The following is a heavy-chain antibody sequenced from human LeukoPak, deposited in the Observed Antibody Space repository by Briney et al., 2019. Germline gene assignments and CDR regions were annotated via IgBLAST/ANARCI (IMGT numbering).Heavy chain of an antibody. J-gene: IGHJ4*02. V-gene: IGHV3-23*01. CDR1: GFTFSSYA. CDR3: VKIVMEYCSSTSCSSDY. Sequence: PGGSLRLSCAASGFTFSSYAMSWVRQAPGKGLEWVSAISGSGGSTYYADSVKGRFTISRDDSKNTLYLQMNSLRAEDTAVYYCVKIVMEYCSSTSCSSDYWGQGTLVTVSS. D-gene: IGHD2-2*01. CDR2: ISGSGGST.